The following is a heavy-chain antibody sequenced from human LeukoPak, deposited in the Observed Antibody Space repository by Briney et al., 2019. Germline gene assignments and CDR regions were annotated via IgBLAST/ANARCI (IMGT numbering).Heavy chain of an antibody. D-gene: IGHD2-21*02. CDR1: GGTFSSYA. J-gene: IGHJ4*02. CDR2: IIPIFGTA. Sequence: ASVKVSCKASGGTFSSYAISWVRQAPGQGLEWMGGIIPIFGTANYAQKFQGRVTITADESTSTAYMELSSLRSEDTAVYYCARDSLPPAYCGGDCPMFDYWGQGTLVTVSS. CDR3: ARDSLPPAYCGGDCPMFDY. V-gene: IGHV1-69*13.